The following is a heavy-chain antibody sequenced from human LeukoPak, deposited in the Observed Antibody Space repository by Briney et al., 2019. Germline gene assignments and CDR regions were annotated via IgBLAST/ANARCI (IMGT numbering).Heavy chain of an antibody. CDR3: AKGKAGHYHSVTDEYYYYMDV. V-gene: IGHV4-34*01. CDR2: ISYSGST. CDR1: GGYFSGFY. J-gene: IGHJ6*03. D-gene: IGHD3-9*01. Sequence: PSETLSLTCVVDGGYFSGFYWTWIRQAPGKGLEWIGEISYSGSTKYNPSLKSRVTIEVDTPKKQISLNLSSLTAADTAVYYCAKGKAGHYHSVTDEYYYYMDVWGKGTTVIVS.